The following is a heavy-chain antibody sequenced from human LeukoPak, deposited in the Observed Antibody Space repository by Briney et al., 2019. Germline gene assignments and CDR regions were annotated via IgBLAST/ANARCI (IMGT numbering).Heavy chain of an antibody. J-gene: IGHJ4*02. CDR2: ISSSGSTI. D-gene: IGHD2-2*01. CDR1: GFTFSTYS. CDR3: ARDDCSSTSCYSVATIDY. Sequence: GDSLRLSCAASGFTFSTYSMTWVRQAPGKGLEWVSYISSSGSTIYYADSVKGRFTISRDNSKNTLYLQMNSLRAEDTAVYYCARDDCSSTSCYSVATIDYWGQGTLVTVSS. V-gene: IGHV3-48*01.